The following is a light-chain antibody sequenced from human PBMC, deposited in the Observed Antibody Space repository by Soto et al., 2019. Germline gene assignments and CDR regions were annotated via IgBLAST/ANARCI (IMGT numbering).Light chain of an antibody. Sequence: EIVMTQSPATLSVSPGESATLSCRASLPVSSNLAWYRQIPGQAPTLLIYRVSTRATDIPARFSGSGSGTEVTLTISSLQSEDFAVYYCQQYNNWPYTFGPGTKLEIK. J-gene: IGKJ2*01. CDR2: RVS. CDR1: LPVSSN. V-gene: IGKV3-15*01. CDR3: QQYNNWPYT.